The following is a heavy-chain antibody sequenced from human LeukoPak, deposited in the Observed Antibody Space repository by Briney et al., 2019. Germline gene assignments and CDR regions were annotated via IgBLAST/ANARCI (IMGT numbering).Heavy chain of an antibody. D-gene: IGHD6-6*01. CDR3: ARDPKRYSSSPGILGY. Sequence: ASVKVSCKASGGTFSSYAISWVRQAPGQGLEWMGGIIPIFGTANYAQKFQGRVTITADESASTAYMELRSLRSDDTAVYYCARDPKRYSSSPGILGYWGQGTLVTVSS. V-gene: IGHV1-69*13. CDR2: IIPIFGTA. J-gene: IGHJ4*02. CDR1: GGTFSSYA.